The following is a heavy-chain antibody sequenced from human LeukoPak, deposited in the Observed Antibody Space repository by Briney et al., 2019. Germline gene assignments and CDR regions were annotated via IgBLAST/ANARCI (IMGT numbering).Heavy chain of an antibody. Sequence: GGSLRLSCAAYGFTFSNAWMSWVRQAPGKGLEWVGRIKSKTDGGTTDYAAPVKGRFTISRDDSKNTLYLQMNSLKTEDTAVYYCTTERAPPIWFGELTEGGYWGQGTLVTVTS. CDR1: GFTFSNAW. D-gene: IGHD3-10*01. CDR2: IKSKTDGGTT. V-gene: IGHV3-15*01. J-gene: IGHJ4*02. CDR3: TTERAPPIWFGELTEGGY.